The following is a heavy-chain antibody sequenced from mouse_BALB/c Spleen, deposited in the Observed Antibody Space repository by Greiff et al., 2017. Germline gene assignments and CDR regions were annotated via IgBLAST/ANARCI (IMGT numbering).Heavy chain of an antibody. CDR2: INPSTGYT. D-gene: IGHD2-1*01. CDR1: GYTFTSYW. Sequence: VQLQQSGAELAKPGASVKMSCKASGYTFTSYWMHWVKQRPGQGLEWIGYINPSTGYTEYNQKFKDKATLTADNSSSTAYMQLSSLTSEDSAVYYCARYYYGNYGAMDYWGQGTSVTVAS. J-gene: IGHJ4*01. CDR3: ARYYYGNYGAMDY. V-gene: IGHV1-7*01.